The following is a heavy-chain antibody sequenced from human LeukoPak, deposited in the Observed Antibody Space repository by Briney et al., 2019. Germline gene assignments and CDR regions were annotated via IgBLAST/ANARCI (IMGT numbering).Heavy chain of an antibody. Sequence: SETLSLTCTVSGGSINSFYWSWIRQPPGGGLEWIGYIYYSGSTNYNPSLKSRVTMSVDASKNQFSLWLSSVTAADTAVYYCVRLARLTLIRGVTGYHSLDVWGRGTKVTVSS. CDR1: GGSINSFY. V-gene: IGHV4-59*01. D-gene: IGHD3-10*01. CDR2: IYYSGST. J-gene: IGHJ6*04. CDR3: VRLARLTLIRGVTGYHSLDV.